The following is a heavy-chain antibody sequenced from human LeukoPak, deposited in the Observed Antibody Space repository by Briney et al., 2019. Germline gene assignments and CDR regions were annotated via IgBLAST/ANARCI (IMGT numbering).Heavy chain of an antibody. CDR3: ARRVRGVVDY. V-gene: IGHV4-39*01. CDR2: VYYTGST. Sequence: SETLSLTCTVSGASISTTIYYWGWVRQPPGKGLEWIGSVYYTGSTYYNPSLKSRVTISIDTSKSQFSLRLTSVTAADTAVYFCARRVRGVVDYWGQGALVTVSS. J-gene: IGHJ4*02. CDR1: GASISTTIYY. D-gene: IGHD3-10*01.